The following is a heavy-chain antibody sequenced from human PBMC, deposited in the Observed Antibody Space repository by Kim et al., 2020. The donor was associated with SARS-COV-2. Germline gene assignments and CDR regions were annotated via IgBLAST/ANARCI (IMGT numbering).Heavy chain of an antibody. CDR1: GFTFSNYP. Sequence: GGSLRLSCAASGFTFSNYPMHWVRQAPGKGLEYASAISSNGGSTFYANSVKGRFTISRDNSKNTLYLQMGSLRAEDMAVYYCAREVSWLDYWGQGILVTV. D-gene: IGHD6-19*01. J-gene: IGHJ4*02. CDR3: AREVSWLDY. CDR2: ISSNGGST. V-gene: IGHV3-64*01.